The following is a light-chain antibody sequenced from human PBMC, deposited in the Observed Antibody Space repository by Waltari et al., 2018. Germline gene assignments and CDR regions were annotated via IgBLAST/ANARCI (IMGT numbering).Light chain of an antibody. Sequence: DIQMTHSPSSLSASVGARVTITCRARQGLSTTLAWYQQKPGKVPKRLIYAASTLQSGVPSRFGGSGSGTDFTLTSSSLQPEDVAIYYCQKHNSSPLTFAGGTKVEIK. CDR2: AAS. CDR3: QKHNSSPLT. J-gene: IGKJ4*01. CDR1: QGLSTT. V-gene: IGKV1-27*01.